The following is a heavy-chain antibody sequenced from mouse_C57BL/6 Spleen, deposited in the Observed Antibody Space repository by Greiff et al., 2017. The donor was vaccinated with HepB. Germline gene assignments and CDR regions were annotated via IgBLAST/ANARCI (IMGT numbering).Heavy chain of an antibody. J-gene: IGHJ1*03. CDR3: ARTPITTVVDWYFDV. CDR1: GYTFTSYW. Sequence: QVQLQQSGAELAKPGASVKLSCKASGYTFTSYWMHWVQQRPGQGLEWIGYINPSSGYTKYNQKFKDKATLTADKSSSTAYMQLSSLTYEDSAVYYCARTPITTVVDWYFDVWGTGTTVTVSS. CDR2: INPSSGYT. D-gene: IGHD1-1*01. V-gene: IGHV1-7*01.